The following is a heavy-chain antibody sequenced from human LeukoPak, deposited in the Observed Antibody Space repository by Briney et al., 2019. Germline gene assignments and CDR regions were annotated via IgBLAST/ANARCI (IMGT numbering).Heavy chain of an antibody. V-gene: IGHV3-48*03. D-gene: IGHD3-22*01. CDR1: GITFSSYE. Sequence: GGSLTLSCAASGITFSSYEMNWVRQPPGKGLEWVSYSSSSGRTIYYADSIKGRFTISRDNAKNSLYLQMNSLRAEDTAVYYCASDYYDRSQYWGQGTLVTVSA. CDR2: SSSSGRTI. CDR3: ASDYYDRSQY. J-gene: IGHJ4*02.